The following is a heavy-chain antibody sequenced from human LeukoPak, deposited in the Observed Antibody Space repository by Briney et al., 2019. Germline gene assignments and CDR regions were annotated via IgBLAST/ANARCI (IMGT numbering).Heavy chain of an antibody. CDR1: GGSISSSSYY. CDR2: IYYSGST. V-gene: IGHV4-39*01. Sequence: PSETLSLTCTVSGGSISSSSYYWGWIRQPPGKGLEWIGSIYYSGSTYYNPSLKSRVTISVDTSKNQFSLKLSSVTAADTAVYYCARGLYGDYSFDPWGQGTLVTVSS. D-gene: IGHD4-17*01. CDR3: ARGLYGDYSFDP. J-gene: IGHJ5*02.